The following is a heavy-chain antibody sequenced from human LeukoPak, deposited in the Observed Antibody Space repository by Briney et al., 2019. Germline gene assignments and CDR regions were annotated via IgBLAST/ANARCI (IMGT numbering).Heavy chain of an antibody. D-gene: IGHD3-10*01. J-gene: IGHJ6*02. CDR3: AKAGLLWFGESWMDV. Sequence: GGSLRLSCAASKFTFTNYWMSWVRQAPGKGLEWVANIKEDGSESHYVDSVKGRFTISRDNAKNSLYLQMNSLRAEDTAMYFCAKAGLLWFGESWMDVWGQGTTVTVSS. V-gene: IGHV3-7*01. CDR1: KFTFTNYW. CDR2: IKEDGSES.